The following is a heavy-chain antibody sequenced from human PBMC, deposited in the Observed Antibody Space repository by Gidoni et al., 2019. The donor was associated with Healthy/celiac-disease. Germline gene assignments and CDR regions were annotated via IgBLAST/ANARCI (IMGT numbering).Heavy chain of an antibody. CDR3: AGGGRGSGWYGDNWWFDP. J-gene: IGHJ5*02. V-gene: IGHV1-8*01. Sequence: QVQLVQSGAEVKQPGASVKVSCKASGYTFTSYDINWVRQATGQGLEWMGWMNPNSGNTSYAQKFQGRGNMTRNTSISTAYMELGDLRSEDTGVYYWAGGGRGSGWYGDNWWFDPWGQGTLVTVSS. CDR2: MNPNSGNT. D-gene: IGHD6-19*01. CDR1: GYTFTSYD.